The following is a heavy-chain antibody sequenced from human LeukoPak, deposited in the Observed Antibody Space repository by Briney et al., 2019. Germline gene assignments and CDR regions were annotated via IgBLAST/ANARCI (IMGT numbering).Heavy chain of an antibody. D-gene: IGHD5-18*01. CDR1: GYSISSVYY. J-gene: IGHJ4*02. Sequence: PSETLSLTCTVSGYSISSVYYWGWIRQPPGKGLEWIGSIYHSGSTHYNPSLKSRVTISVDTSKNQFTLKLSSVTAADTAVYYCARLRVRGYGYGPWEGPTWLDYWGQGTLVTVSS. V-gene: IGHV4-38-2*02. CDR3: ARLRVRGYGYGPWEGPTWLDY. CDR2: IYHSGST.